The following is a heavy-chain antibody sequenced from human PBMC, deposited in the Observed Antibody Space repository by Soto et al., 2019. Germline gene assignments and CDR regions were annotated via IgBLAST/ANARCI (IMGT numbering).Heavy chain of an antibody. CDR1: GFTVSSNY. CDR3: ARVIREYSGYDPSTLIDY. Sequence: GGSLRLSCAASGFTVSSNYMSWVRQAPGKGLEWVSVIYSGGSTYYADSVKGRFTISRDNSKNTLYLQMNSLRAEDTAVYYCARVIREYSGYDPSTLIDYWGQGTLVTVSS. J-gene: IGHJ4*02. V-gene: IGHV3-66*01. CDR2: IYSGGST. D-gene: IGHD5-12*01.